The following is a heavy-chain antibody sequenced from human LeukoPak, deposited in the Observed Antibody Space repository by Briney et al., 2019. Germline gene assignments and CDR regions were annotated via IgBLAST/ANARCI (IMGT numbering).Heavy chain of an antibody. CDR3: AKDEPGSYSPSDY. V-gene: IGHV3-30*18. CDR1: GLTFNNYA. J-gene: IGHJ4*02. CDR2: ISYDGSDK. D-gene: IGHD3-10*01. Sequence: GRSLRLSCAASGLTFNNYAMHWDRQAPGKGLNWVAFISYDGSDKYYADSVKGRFTISRDNSKNTLYLQMNSLRPEDTAVYYCAKDEPGSYSPSDYWGQGTLVTVSS.